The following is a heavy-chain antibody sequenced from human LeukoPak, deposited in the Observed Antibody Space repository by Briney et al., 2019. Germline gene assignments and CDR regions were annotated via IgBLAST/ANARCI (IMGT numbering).Heavy chain of an antibody. CDR1: GFTFGNYP. CDR3: AELGITMIGGV. Sequence: PGGSLRLSCTASGFTFGNYPMSWVRQAPGKGLEWVSYISSSSSTIYYADSVKGRFTISRDNAKNSLYLQMNSLRAEDTAVYYCAELGITMIGGVWGKGTTVTISS. V-gene: IGHV3-48*03. D-gene: IGHD3-10*02. CDR2: ISSSSSTI. J-gene: IGHJ6*04.